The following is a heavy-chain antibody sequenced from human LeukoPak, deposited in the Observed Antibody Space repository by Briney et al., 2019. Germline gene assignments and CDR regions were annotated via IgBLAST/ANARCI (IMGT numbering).Heavy chain of an antibody. CDR2: ISYDGSNK. Sequence: GGSLRLSCAASGFTFSSYGMHWVRQAPGKGLEWVAVISYDGSNKYYADSVKGRFTISRDNSKNTLYLQMNSLRAEDTAVYYCAKDAGAFDIWGQGTMVTVSS. CDR1: GFTFSSYG. J-gene: IGHJ3*02. V-gene: IGHV3-30*18. CDR3: AKDAGAFDI.